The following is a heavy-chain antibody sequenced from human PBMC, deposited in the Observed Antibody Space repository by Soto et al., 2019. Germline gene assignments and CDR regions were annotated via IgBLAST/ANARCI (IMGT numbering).Heavy chain of an antibody. CDR2: IYWSGDE. CDR3: ARGLATLPVFAFDI. J-gene: IGHJ3*02. D-gene: IGHD6-6*01. CDR1: GFSLSTSGVG. Sequence: KSGPTLVNPTQTLTLTCSFSGFSLSTSGVGVGWIRQSPGKALEWLALIYWSGDEHYRPSLKSRLSIIKDTSKNHVVLIMTDMDPVDTATYYFARGLATLPVFAFDIWGQGTMVTVSS. V-gene: IGHV2-5*01.